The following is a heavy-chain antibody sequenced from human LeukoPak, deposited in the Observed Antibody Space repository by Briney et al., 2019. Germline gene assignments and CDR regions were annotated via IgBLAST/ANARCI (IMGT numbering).Heavy chain of an antibody. CDR2: IKQDGSEK. Sequence: GGSLRLSCAASGFTFSSYGMHWVRQAPGKGLEWVANIKQDGSEKYYVDSVKGRFTISRDNAENSLYLQMNSLRAEDTAVYYCARDQRYCSSSSCPWEPFDYWGQGTLVTVSS. CDR3: ARDQRYCSSSSCPWEPFDY. V-gene: IGHV3-7*05. J-gene: IGHJ4*02. CDR1: GFTFSSYG. D-gene: IGHD2-2*01.